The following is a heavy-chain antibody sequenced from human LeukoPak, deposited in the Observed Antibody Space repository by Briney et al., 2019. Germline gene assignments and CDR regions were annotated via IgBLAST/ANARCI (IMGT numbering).Heavy chain of an antibody. CDR3: ARARSVVPAALPDYYYYYMDV. D-gene: IGHD2-2*01. CDR2: IISSGSTI. Sequence: PGESLTLAWAAATFTLSDNYIRWIRQAAGEGMEWDSYIISSGSTIYYAASVKRRLTSSRDNAKKSLYLQMNSLRAEDTAVYYCARARSVVPAALPDYYYYYMDVWGKGTTVTVSS. CDR1: TFTLSDNY. J-gene: IGHJ6*03. V-gene: IGHV3-11*04.